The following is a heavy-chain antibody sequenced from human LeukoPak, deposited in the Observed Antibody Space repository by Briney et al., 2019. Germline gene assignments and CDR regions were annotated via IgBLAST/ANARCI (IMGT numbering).Heavy chain of an antibody. CDR2: INHSGST. D-gene: IGHD6-13*01. J-gene: IGHJ4*02. V-gene: IGHV4-34*01. Sequence: SETLSLTCAVYGGSFSGYYWSWIRQPPGKGLEWIGEINHSGSTNYNPSLKSRVTISVDTSKNQFSLKLSSVTAADTAVYYCARSHSSSWYHYFDYWGQGTLVTVSS. CDR1: GGSFSGYY. CDR3: ARSHSSSWYHYFDY.